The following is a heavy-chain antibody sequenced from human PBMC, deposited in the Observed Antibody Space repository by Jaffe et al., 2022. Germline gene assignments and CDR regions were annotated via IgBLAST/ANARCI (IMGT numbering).Heavy chain of an antibody. CDR1: GFTFSSYG. D-gene: IGHD4-17*01. Sequence: QVQLVESGGGVVQPGGSLRLSCAASGFTFSSYGMHWVRQAPGKGLEWVAFIRYDGSNKYYADSVKGRFTISRDNSKNTLYLQMNSLRAEDTAVYYCAKIWYGDYGWGAFDIWGQGTMVTVSS. V-gene: IGHV3-30*02. J-gene: IGHJ3*02. CDR2: IRYDGSNK. CDR3: AKIWYGDYGWGAFDI.